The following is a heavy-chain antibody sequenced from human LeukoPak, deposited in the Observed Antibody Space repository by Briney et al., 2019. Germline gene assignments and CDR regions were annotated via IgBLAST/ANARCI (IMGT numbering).Heavy chain of an antibody. CDR2: SRNKADSYTT. Sequence: GGSLRLSCAASGFTLSDHYMDWVRQAPGKGLEWVGRSRNKADSYTTVYAASVNGRFTISRDDSRSSLYLQMNSLKTDDTAVYYCARGGLYGGSSAFYYWGQGTLVTVSS. CDR3: ARGGLYGGSSAFYY. J-gene: IGHJ4*02. D-gene: IGHD4-23*01. V-gene: IGHV3-72*01. CDR1: GFTLSDHY.